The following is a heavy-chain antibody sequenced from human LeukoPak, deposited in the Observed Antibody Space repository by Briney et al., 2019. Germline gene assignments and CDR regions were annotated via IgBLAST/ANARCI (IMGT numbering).Heavy chain of an antibody. CDR3: ARGGHIVVVTSGVLAEYFQH. J-gene: IGHJ1*01. V-gene: IGHV3-30-3*01. D-gene: IGHD2-21*02. Sequence: GGSLRLSCAATGFSLSSYAMHWVRQAPGKGVEWVAIISYDGTKEYYGDSVKGRFTISRDNSKNTVYLQMNSLRAEDTAVYYCARGGHIVVVTSGVLAEYFQHWGQGTLVTVSS. CDR2: ISYDGTKE. CDR1: GFSLSSYA.